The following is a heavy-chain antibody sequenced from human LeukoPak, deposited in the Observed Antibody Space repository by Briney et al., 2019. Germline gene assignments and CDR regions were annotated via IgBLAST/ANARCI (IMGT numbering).Heavy chain of an antibody. CDR2: FDPEDGET. CDR1: GYTLTELS. V-gene: IGHV1-24*01. Sequence: ASVKVSCKVSGYTLTELSMHWVRQAPGKGLEWMGGFDPEDGETIYAQKFQGRVTMTEDTSTDTAYMELSSLRSEDTAVYYCARASPMVRGVIITRAFDYWGQGTLVTASS. J-gene: IGHJ4*02. D-gene: IGHD3-10*01. CDR3: ARASPMVRGVIITRAFDY.